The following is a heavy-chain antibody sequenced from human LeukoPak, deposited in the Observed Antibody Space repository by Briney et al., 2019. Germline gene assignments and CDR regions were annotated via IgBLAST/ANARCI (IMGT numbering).Heavy chain of an antibody. Sequence: ASVKVSCKASGGTFSSYAISWVRQAPGQGLEWMGRIIPILGIANYAQKFQGRVTITADKSTSTAYMELSSLRSEDTAVYYCASYAMYSSSWYPFGYWGQGTLVTVSS. V-gene: IGHV1-69*04. CDR1: GGTFSSYA. CDR2: IIPILGIA. J-gene: IGHJ4*02. D-gene: IGHD6-13*01. CDR3: ASYAMYSSSWYPFGY.